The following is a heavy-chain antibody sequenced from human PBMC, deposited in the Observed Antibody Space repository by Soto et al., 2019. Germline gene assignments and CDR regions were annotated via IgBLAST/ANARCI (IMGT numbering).Heavy chain of an antibody. Sequence: LRLSCAASGFTFSSYAMHWVRQAPGKGLEWVAVISYDGSNKYYADSVKGRFTISRDNSKNTLYLQMNSLRAEDTAVYYCARDDEPGIAAAGPLGYYYGMDVWGQGTTVTVSS. CDR1: GFTFSSYA. CDR2: ISYDGSNK. CDR3: ARDDEPGIAAAGPLGYYYGMDV. D-gene: IGHD6-13*01. V-gene: IGHV3-30-3*01. J-gene: IGHJ6*02.